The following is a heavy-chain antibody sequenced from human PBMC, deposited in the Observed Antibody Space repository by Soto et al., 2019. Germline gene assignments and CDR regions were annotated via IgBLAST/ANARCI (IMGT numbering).Heavy chain of an antibody. CDR3: ARGVPYYYGSGGSAWFDP. V-gene: IGHV4-34*01. J-gene: IGHJ5*02. CDR2: INHSGST. D-gene: IGHD3-10*01. Sequence: SETLSLTCAVYGGSFSGYYWSWIRQPPGKGLEWIGEINHSGSTNYNPSLKSRVTISVDTSKNQFSLKLSSVTAADTAVYYCARGVPYYYGSGGSAWFDPWGQGTLVT. CDR1: GGSFSGYY.